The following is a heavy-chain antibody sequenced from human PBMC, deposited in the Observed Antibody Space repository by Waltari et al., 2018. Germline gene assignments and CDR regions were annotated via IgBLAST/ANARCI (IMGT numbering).Heavy chain of an antibody. V-gene: IGHV3-7*01. CDR3: ARGAGWLADH. Sequence: EVQLVESGGGLLKPGGSLRPSCAASGFTFGGRGMSWVRRAPGRGPEWVANINQDGSERFYVDSVNGRFTISRDNAKSSLFLQMSGLRADDTAVYYCARGAGWLADHWGQGTVVTVSS. CDR1: GFTFGGRG. D-gene: IGHD6-19*01. CDR2: INQDGSER. J-gene: IGHJ5*02.